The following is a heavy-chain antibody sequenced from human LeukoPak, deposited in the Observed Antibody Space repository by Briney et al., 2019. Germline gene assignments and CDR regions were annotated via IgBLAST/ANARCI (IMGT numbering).Heavy chain of an antibody. V-gene: IGHV3-15*01. CDR2: IKSKTDGGTI. J-gene: IGHJ4*02. CDR3: TTDRRDWNPRD. Sequence: GGSLRLSCAASGFTSSNAWMSWVRQAPGKGLEWVGRIKSKTDGGTIDYAAPVKGRFTISRDDSKNTLYLQMNSLKTEDTAVYYCTTDRRDWNPRDWGQGTLVTVSS. CDR1: GFTSSNAW. D-gene: IGHD1-1*01.